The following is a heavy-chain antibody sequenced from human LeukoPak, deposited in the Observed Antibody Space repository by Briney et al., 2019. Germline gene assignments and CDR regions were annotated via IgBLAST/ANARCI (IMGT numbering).Heavy chain of an antibody. Sequence: SETLSLTCTVSGGSISSYYWSWIRQPPGKGLEWIGYIYYSGSTNYNPSLKSRVAISVDTSKNQFSLKLSSVTAADTAVYYCARDRRGLAYCGGDCYWFDPWGQGTLVTVSS. D-gene: IGHD2-21*02. CDR1: GGSISSYY. CDR2: IYYSGST. V-gene: IGHV4-59*01. CDR3: ARDRRGLAYCGGDCYWFDP. J-gene: IGHJ5*02.